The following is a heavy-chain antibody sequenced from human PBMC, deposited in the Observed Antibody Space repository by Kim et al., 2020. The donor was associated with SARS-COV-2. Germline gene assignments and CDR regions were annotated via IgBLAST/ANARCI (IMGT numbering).Heavy chain of an antibody. CDR1: GFTFSHYF. V-gene: IGHV3-74*03. Sequence: GGSLRLSCEASGFTFSHYFMHWVRQRPGKCLEWVSRITPDGTTVTYAVSVKGRFTVSRDNAKGKLYLLMNSLRGEDVALYYCAAEAGVHGHDWFFDFWGRGTLVAVSS. J-gene: IGHJ2*01. CDR3: AAEAGVHGHDWFFDF. D-gene: IGHD3-3*01. CDR2: ITPDGTTV.